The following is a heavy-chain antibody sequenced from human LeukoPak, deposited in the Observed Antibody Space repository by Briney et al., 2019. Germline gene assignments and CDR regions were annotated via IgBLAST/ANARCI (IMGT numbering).Heavy chain of an antibody. D-gene: IGHD1-26*01. V-gene: IGHV4-39*01. CDR3: ARGRPYSGGYHLDY. J-gene: IGHJ4*02. CDR1: GDSTSSDRYY. Sequence: PSETLSLTCTVSGDSTSSDRYYGGWVRQLPGKGLEWIGNIYYSGSTYYNPSLKSRVTMSVDTSKNQFFLKLNSVTAADTAVYYCARGRPYSGGYHLDYWGQGTLVTVSS. CDR2: IYYSGST.